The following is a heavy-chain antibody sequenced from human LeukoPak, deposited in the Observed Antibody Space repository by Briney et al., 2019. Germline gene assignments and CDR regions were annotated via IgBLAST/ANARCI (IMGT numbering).Heavy chain of an antibody. V-gene: IGHV3-23*01. J-gene: IGHJ1*01. CDR3: AGDRRYDSSGYFQH. CDR1: GFTFSIYA. CDR2: ISGSGGNT. D-gene: IGHD3-22*01. Sequence: LPGGSLRLSCAASGFTFSIYAMSWVRQAPGKGLEWVSAISGSGGNTYYADSVKGRFTISRDNSKNTLDLQMHSLRAEDTAMYYCAGDRRYDSSGYFQHWGQGTLVAVSS.